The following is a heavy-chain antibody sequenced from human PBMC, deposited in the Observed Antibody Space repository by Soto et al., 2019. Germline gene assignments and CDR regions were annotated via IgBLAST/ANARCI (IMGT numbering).Heavy chain of an antibody. J-gene: IGHJ4*02. CDR3: ARHPVGTPVDSSGWSL. CDR2: IYPGDSDT. D-gene: IGHD6-19*01. CDR1: GYSFTSYW. Sequence: HGESLKISCKGSGYSFTSYWIGWVRQMPGKGLEWMGIIYPGDSDTRYSPSFQGQVTISADKSISTAYLQWSSLKASDTAMYYCARHPVGTPVDSSGWSLWGQGTLVTVSS. V-gene: IGHV5-51*01.